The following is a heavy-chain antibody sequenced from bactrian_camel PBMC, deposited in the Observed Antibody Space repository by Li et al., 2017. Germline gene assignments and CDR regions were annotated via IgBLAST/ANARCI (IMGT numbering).Heavy chain of an antibody. D-gene: IGHD2*01. CDR2: IYTGAGST. V-gene: IGHV3S1*01. CDR3: VYRPSSGDNYPFTY. CDR1: GDTAHDYC. J-gene: IGHJ4*01. Sequence: HVQLVESGGGSVQSGGSLRLSCAASGDTAHDYCMGWFRQVPGKEREVVASIYTGAGSTYYADSVRGRFTISRDNAKNTLYLQMNSQKSEDTALYYCVYRPSSGDNYPFTYWGQGTQVTVSS.